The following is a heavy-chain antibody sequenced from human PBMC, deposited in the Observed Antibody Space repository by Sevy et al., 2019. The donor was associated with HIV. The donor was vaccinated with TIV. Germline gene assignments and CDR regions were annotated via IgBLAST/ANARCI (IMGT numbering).Heavy chain of an antibody. V-gene: IGHV2-5*02. CDR3: AHRRTYDNPFKY. D-gene: IGHD3-9*01. Sequence: SGPTLVNPTQTLTLTCTFSGFSLNAAGMGVGWIRQPPGKALEWLALIYWDDDNRYSPSLQSRLTVTKDTSKRQVFLTMTNVDPMDTATYYCAHRRTYDNPFKYWGPGTLVTVSS. CDR2: IYWDDDN. CDR1: GFSLNAAGMG. J-gene: IGHJ4*02.